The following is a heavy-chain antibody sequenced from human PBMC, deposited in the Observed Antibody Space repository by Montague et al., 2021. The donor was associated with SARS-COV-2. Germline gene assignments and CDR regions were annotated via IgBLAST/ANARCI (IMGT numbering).Heavy chain of an antibody. D-gene: IGHD5-18*01. Sequence: CAISGDSVSSNTAAWNWIRQSPSRGLEWLGRTYYRSKWYYDYAVSVKSRMTISPDTSKNQFSQQLSSVTPEDRAVSYCARAPSYSLSWYFDYWGQGTLVTVSS. CDR2: TYYRSKWYY. CDR3: ARAPSYSLSWYFDY. J-gene: IGHJ4*02. V-gene: IGHV6-1*01. CDR1: GDSVSSNTAA.